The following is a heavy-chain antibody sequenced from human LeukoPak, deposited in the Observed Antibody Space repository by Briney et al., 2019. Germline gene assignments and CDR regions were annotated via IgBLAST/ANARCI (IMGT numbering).Heavy chain of an antibody. Sequence: SETLSLTCAVYGGSFSGYYWSWIRQPPGKGLEWIGEINYSGSTNYNPSLKSRVTISVDMSKNQFSLKLSSVTAADTAIYYCARDASRIQLWPLWGQGTLVTVSS. CDR2: INYSGST. V-gene: IGHV4-34*01. CDR1: GGSFSGYY. J-gene: IGHJ4*02. CDR3: ARDASRIQLWPL. D-gene: IGHD5-18*01.